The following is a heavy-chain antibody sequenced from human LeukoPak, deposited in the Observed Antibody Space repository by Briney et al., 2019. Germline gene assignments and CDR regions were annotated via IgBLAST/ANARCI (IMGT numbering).Heavy chain of an antibody. J-gene: IGHJ6*03. V-gene: IGHV4-34*01. Sequence: SATLSLTCAVYGGSFIGYYWSWIRQPPGKGLEWIGEINHSGSTNYNPSLKSRVTISVDTSKNQFSLKLSSVTAADTAVYYCARAAGEYDFWSGYEVGAYYYYMDVWGKGTTVTVSS. CDR2: INHSGST. CDR3: ARAAGEYDFWSGYEVGAYYYYMDV. D-gene: IGHD3-3*01. CDR1: GGSFIGYY.